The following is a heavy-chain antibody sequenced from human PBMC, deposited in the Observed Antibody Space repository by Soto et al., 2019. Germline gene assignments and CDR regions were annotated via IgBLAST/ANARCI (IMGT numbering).Heavy chain of an antibody. CDR2: IRSKTYGGTT. CDR1: GFTFGDYA. J-gene: IGHJ4*02. V-gene: IGHV3-49*03. CDR3: AREANYYDSSGHYLVTYFDY. Sequence: PAGSLRVSCTVSGFTFGDYAMSWFRQAPGKGLEWVGFIRSKTYGGTTEYAASVKGRFTISRDDSKSIASLQMNRPKTEDAAIYYCAREANYYDSSGHYLVTYFDYWGQGTLVTVSS. D-gene: IGHD3-22*01.